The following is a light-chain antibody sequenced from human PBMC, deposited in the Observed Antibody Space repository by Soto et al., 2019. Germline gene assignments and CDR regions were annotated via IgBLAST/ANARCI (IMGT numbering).Light chain of an antibody. CDR3: QQYNTFWT. CDR2: DVS. Sequence: DIQMTQSPSTLSASVGDRVTITFRASQTISSWLAWYQQKPGKAPKLLIYDVSSLESGVSSRFSGSGSGTEFTLTISSLQPDDFATYYCQQYNTFWTFGQGTRLEIK. V-gene: IGKV1-5*01. CDR1: QTISSW. J-gene: IGKJ5*01.